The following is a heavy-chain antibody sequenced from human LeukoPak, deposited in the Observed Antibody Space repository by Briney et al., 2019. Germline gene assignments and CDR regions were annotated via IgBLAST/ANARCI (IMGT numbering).Heavy chain of an antibody. CDR1: GFTFSSYA. V-gene: IGHV3-30*02. CDR2: IRYDGSNK. D-gene: IGHD5-18*01. Sequence: GGSLRLSCAASGFTFSSYAMSWVRQAPGKGLEWVAFIRYDGSNKYYADSVKGRFTISRDNSKNTLYLQMNSLRAEDTAVYYCAKDLDSYGYIGYYFDYWGQGTLVTVSP. CDR3: AKDLDSYGYIGYYFDY. J-gene: IGHJ4*02.